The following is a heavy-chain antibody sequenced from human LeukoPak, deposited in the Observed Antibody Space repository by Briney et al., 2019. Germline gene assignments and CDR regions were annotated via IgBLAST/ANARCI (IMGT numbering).Heavy chain of an antibody. CDR2: IYLSGDT. Sequence: PGGSLRLSCAASGFTFSTYEMHWVRQAAGKGLEWVSAIYLSGDTYSLGSVKGRFTISRENARNSLYPQMNSLTAGDTAVYYCARVCKGDCNAFDIWGQRTLITVSS. CDR1: GFTFSTYE. CDR3: ARVCKGDCNAFDI. V-gene: IGHV3-13*04. D-gene: IGHD2-21*02. J-gene: IGHJ3*02.